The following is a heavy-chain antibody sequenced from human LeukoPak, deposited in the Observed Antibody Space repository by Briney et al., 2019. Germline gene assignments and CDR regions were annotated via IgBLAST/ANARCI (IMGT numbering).Heavy chain of an antibody. CDR3: VAGLGSSELDY. J-gene: IGHJ4*02. CDR2: IKRKIDGETT. CDR1: GFTFSDCG. V-gene: IGHV3-15*01. D-gene: IGHD3-9*01. Sequence: GGSLRLSCATSGFTFSDCGMSWVRQAPGKGLEWFGRIKRKIDGETTDYGAPVKGRFTISRDDSKNTLSLQMNSLQTEDTAVYYCVAGLGSSELDYWGQGTLVTVSS.